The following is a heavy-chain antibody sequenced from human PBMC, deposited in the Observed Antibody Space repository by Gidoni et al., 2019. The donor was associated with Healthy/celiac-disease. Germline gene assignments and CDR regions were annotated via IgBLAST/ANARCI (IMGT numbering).Heavy chain of an antibody. Sequence: QVQLVESGGGLVKPGGSLRLSCAASGFTFSAYYMGWIRPAPGTGWGWLSYCRRRVSTINYADYVKGQFTIPRDNAKNSLYLKRNSLRAEETAVYYCARDRGGGTTTVVVQDYWGQGTLVTVSS. V-gene: IGHV3-11*01. CDR3: ARDRGGGTTTVVVQDY. D-gene: IGHD4-17*01. CDR1: GFTFSAYY. CDR2: CRRRVSTI. J-gene: IGHJ4*02.